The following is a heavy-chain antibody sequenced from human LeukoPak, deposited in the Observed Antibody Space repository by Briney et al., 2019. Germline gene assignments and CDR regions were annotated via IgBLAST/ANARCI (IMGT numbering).Heavy chain of an antibody. Sequence: ASVKVSCKASGGTFSSYAISWVRQAPGQGLEWMGGTIPIFGTANYAQKFQGRVTITADESTSTAYMELSSLRSEDTAVYYCARASSYCGGDCYSSDYWGQGTLVTVSS. CDR3: ARASSYCGGDCYSSDY. D-gene: IGHD2-21*01. CDR2: TIPIFGTA. CDR1: GGTFSSYA. J-gene: IGHJ4*02. V-gene: IGHV1-69*13.